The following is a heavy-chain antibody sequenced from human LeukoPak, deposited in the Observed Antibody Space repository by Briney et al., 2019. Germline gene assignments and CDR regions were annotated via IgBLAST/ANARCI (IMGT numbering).Heavy chain of an antibody. V-gene: IGHV4-39*01. CDR2: IYYSGST. CDR3: ARHRGSSSLFDY. J-gene: IGHJ4*02. D-gene: IGHD6-6*01. CDR1: GGSISSYY. Sequence: SETLSLTCTVSGGSISSYYWGWIRQPPGKGLEWIGSIYYSGSTYYNPSLKSRVTISVDTSKNQFSLKLSSVTAADTAVYYCARHRGSSSLFDYWGQGTLVTVSS.